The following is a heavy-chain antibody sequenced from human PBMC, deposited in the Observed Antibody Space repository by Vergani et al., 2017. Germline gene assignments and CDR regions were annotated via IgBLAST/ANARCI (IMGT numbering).Heavy chain of an antibody. CDR2: IKQDGSEK. D-gene: IGHD3-22*01. CDR3: ARDMIGVVVITNCFDY. J-gene: IGHJ4*02. CDR1: GFTFSSYW. Sequence: EVQLVESGGGLVQPGGSLRLSCAASGFTFSSYWMSWVRQAPGKVLEWVANIKQDGSEKYYVDSVKGRFTISRDNAKNSLYLQMNSLRAEDTAVYYCARDMIGVVVITNCFDYGGQGTLVTVSS. V-gene: IGHV3-7*01.